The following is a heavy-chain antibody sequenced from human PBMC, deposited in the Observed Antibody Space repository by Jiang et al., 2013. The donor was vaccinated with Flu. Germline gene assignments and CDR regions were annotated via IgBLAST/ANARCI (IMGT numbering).Heavy chain of an antibody. CDR1: GYTFTGYF. J-gene: IGHJ4*02. CDR3: ARGGRYTYGPFDS. V-gene: IGHV1-2*02. Sequence: QLVESAAEVKRPGASVKVSCKASGYTFTGYFMHWVRQAPGQGLESMGWISPNTGDTNYAPKFQGRVTMTRDTSINTAYMEVIRLRPDDTAVYYCARGGRYTYGPFDSWGPGTLVTVSS. D-gene: IGHD5-18*01. CDR2: ISPNTGDT.